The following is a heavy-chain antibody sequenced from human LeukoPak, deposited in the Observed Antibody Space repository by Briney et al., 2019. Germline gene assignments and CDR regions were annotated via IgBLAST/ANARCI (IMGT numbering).Heavy chain of an antibody. V-gene: IGHV4-38-2*02. J-gene: IGHJ5*02. Sequence: KTSETLSLTCTVSAYSISSGYYWGWIRQPPGQGLEWIGSIYHSGRTYYNPSLKSRVTISVDTSKNQFSLKLSSVTAADTAVYYCARRGGVGYYGSGSYYNFHWFDPWGQGTLVTVSS. D-gene: IGHD3-10*01. CDR3: ARRGGVGYYGSGSYYNFHWFDP. CDR2: IYHSGRT. CDR1: AYSISSGYY.